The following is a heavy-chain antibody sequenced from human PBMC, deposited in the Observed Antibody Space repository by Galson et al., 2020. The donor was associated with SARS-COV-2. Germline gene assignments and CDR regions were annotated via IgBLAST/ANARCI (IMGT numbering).Heavy chain of an antibody. CDR1: GYTFTDYY. Sequence: ASVKVSCKASGYTFTDYYLHWVRQAPGQGLEWMGWINPKSGGTNYAQKLQGRVTLTRDTSISTAYMELSRLTSDDTAVYYCARDPYLVPGNIVGATFFDYWGQGTLVTVSS. D-gene: IGHD1-26*01. CDR2: INPKSGGT. CDR3: ARDPYLVPGNIVGATFFDY. V-gene: IGHV1-2*02. J-gene: IGHJ4*02.